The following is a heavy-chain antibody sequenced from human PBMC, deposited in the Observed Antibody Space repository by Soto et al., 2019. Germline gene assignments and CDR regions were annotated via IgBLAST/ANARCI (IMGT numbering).Heavy chain of an antibody. CDR1: GYTFTNYG. CDR2: ISAYNGNT. D-gene: IGHD6-13*01. V-gene: IGHV1-18*01. J-gene: IGHJ4*02. Sequence: QVQLVQSGAEVKKPGASVKVSCKASGYTFTNYGISWVRQAPGQGLEWMGWISAYNGNTKYAQKLQGRVTMTTDTXXXXXXXXXXXXXXXXXXXXXCARDLGQQLVDYWGQGTLVTVSS. CDR3: ARDLGQQLVDY.